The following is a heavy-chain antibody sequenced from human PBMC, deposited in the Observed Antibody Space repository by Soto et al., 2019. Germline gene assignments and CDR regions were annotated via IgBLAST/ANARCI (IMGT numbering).Heavy chain of an antibody. D-gene: IGHD3-3*01. CDR3: ARGGYDFWSGYYMGDWFDP. Sequence: PSETLSLTCTVSVGSISSGDYYWSWIRQPPGKGLEWIGYIYYSGSTYYNPSLKSRVTISVDTSKNQFSLKLSSVTAADTAVYYCARGGYDFWSGYYMGDWFDPWGQGTLVTVSS. J-gene: IGHJ5*02. V-gene: IGHV4-30-4*01. CDR1: VGSISSGDYY. CDR2: IYYSGST.